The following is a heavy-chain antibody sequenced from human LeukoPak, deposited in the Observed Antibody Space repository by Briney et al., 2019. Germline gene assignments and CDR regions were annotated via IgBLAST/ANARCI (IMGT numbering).Heavy chain of an antibody. V-gene: IGHV4-4*07. CDR1: GGSISSYY. D-gene: IGHD2-2*02. J-gene: IGHJ6*03. CDR2: IYTSGST. CDR3: ARDRVGVVPAAIPVMDYYYYMDV. Sequence: SETLSLTCTVSGGSISSYYWSWIRQPAGKGLEWIGRIYTSGSTNYSPSLKSRVTMSVDTSKNQFSLKLSSATAADTAVYYCARDRVGVVPAAIPVMDYYYYMDVWGKGTTVTVSS.